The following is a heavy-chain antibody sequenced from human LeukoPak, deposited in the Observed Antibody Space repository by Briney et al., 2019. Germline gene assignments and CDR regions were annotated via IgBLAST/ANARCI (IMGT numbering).Heavy chain of an antibody. V-gene: IGHV3-48*04. CDR1: GFTFSSYS. J-gene: IGHJ5*02. D-gene: IGHD3-10*01. CDR3: ARARGSGSPNWFDP. Sequence: GGSLRLSCAASGFTFSSYSMNWVRQAPGKGLEWVSSISSSSSVIYYADSVKGRFTISRDNAKNSLYLQMNSLRAEDTAVYYCARARGSGSPNWFDPWGQGTLVTVSS. CDR2: ISSSSSVI.